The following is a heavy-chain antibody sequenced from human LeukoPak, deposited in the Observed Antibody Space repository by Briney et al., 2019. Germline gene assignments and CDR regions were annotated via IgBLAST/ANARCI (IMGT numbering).Heavy chain of an antibody. CDR2: IYHSGST. CDR1: GYSISSGYY. V-gene: IGHV4-38-2*02. Sequence: SETLSLTCTVPGYSISSGYYWGWIRQPPGKGLEWIGSIYHSGSTYYNPSLKSRVTISVDTSKNQFSLKLSSVTAADTAVYYCARGFPIFGVVTSPNWFDPWGQGTLVTVSS. D-gene: IGHD3-3*01. J-gene: IGHJ5*02. CDR3: ARGFPIFGVVTSPNWFDP.